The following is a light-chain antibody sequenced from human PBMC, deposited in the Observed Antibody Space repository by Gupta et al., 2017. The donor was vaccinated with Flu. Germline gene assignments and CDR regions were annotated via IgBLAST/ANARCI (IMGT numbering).Light chain of an antibody. CDR1: RSNIGRKP. Sequence: QSVLTKLPSASGSPGQSVTISCSGTRSNIGRKPVNWYQHLTGTTPKLLVYRNNQRPSGVPDRFSGTKSGTSASLGITGLQAEDEADYYCAGWDDSLNGYVFGPGTKVTVV. CDR3: AGWDDSLNGYV. V-gene: IGLV1-44*01. CDR2: RNN. J-gene: IGLJ1*01.